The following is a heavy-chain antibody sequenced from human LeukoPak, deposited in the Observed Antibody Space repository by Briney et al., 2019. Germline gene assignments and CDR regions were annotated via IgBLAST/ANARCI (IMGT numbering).Heavy chain of an antibody. J-gene: IGHJ4*02. Sequence: ASVKVSCKASGGTFSSYAISWVRQAPGQGFEWMGIINPSGGSTSYAQKFQGRVTMTRDTSTSTVYMELSSLRSEDTAVYYCARGDCSGGSSYFDYWGQGTLVTVSS. CDR3: ARGDCSGGSSYFDY. CDR1: GGTFSSYA. CDR2: INPSGGST. V-gene: IGHV1-46*01. D-gene: IGHD2-15*01.